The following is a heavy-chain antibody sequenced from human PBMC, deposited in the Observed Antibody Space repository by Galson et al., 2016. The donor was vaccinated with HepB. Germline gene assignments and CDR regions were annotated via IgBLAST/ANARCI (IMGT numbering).Heavy chain of an antibody. CDR2: ISSSSSTI. CDR1: GFTFDNHW. D-gene: IGHD3-10*01. V-gene: IGHV3-48*02. Sequence: SLRLSCAASGFTFDNHWMHWVRQAPGKGLEWVSYISSSSSTIYYADSVKGRFTISRDNAKNSLYLQMNSLRDEDTAVYYCVREIPSRGKSDYWGQGTLVTVSS. CDR3: VREIPSRGKSDY. J-gene: IGHJ4*02.